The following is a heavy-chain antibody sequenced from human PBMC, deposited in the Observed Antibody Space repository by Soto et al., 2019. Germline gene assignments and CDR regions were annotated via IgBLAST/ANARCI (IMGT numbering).Heavy chain of an antibody. D-gene: IGHD1-26*01. CDR2: LSASGATT. V-gene: IGHV3-23*01. CDR3: AKGLSGRQYYYYGMDV. CDR1: GFTFSTYA. J-gene: IGHJ6*02. Sequence: EVQLLESGGGLVQPGGSLRLSCAASGFTFSTYAMTWVRQAPGKGLKWVSALSASGATTYHADSVKGRFTISRDNSENTLYLQMNSLRAEDTAVYYCAKGLSGRQYYYYGMDVWGQGTTVIVSS.